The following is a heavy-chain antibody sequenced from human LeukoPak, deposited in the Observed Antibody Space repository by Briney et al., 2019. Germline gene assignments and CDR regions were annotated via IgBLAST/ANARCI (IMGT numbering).Heavy chain of an antibody. Sequence: ASVKVSCKASGGTFSSYAISWVRQAPGQGLEWMGGIIPIFGTANYAQKFQGRVTITTDESTSTAYMELSSLRSEDTAVYYCARVRKGVRGVHGIDYWGQGTLVTVSS. CDR2: IIPIFGTA. D-gene: IGHD3-10*01. V-gene: IGHV1-69*05. J-gene: IGHJ4*02. CDR3: ARVRKGVRGVHGIDY. CDR1: GGTFSSYA.